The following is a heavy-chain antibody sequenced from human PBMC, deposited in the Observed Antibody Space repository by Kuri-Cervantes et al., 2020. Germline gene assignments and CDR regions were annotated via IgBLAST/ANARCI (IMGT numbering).Heavy chain of an antibody. CDR1: GFTFSSYS. CDR3: ARDASMGLKRYYYYGMDV. J-gene: IGHJ6*02. V-gene: IGHV3-48*01. CDR2: ISSSSSTI. Sequence: GESLKISCAASGFTFSSYSMNWVRQAPGKGLEWVSYISSSSSTIYYADSVKGRFTISRDNAKNSLYLQMNSLRAEDTAVYYCARDASMGLKRYYYYGMDVWGQGTTVTVSS. D-gene: IGHD2-8*01.